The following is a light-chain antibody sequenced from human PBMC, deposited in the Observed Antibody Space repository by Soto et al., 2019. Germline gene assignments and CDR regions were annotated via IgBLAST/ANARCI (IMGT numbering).Light chain of an antibody. CDR3: DSPVNNGAYYV. J-gene: IGLJ1*01. V-gene: IGLV2-14*01. CDR1: SSDVGSYNH. CDR2: EVS. Sequence: QSALTQPASVSGSPGQSIAISCTGTSSDVGSYNHVSWYQQYPGKAPKLIIYEVSYRPSGVSNRFSGSKSGSTASLTISGLQAEDEADYYCDSPVNNGAYYVFGTGTKVTVL.